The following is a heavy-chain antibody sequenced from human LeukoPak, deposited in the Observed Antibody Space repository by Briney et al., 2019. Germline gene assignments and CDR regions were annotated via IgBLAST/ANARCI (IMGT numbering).Heavy chain of an antibody. CDR3: AKGATMTKTDY. CDR1: GLTNYSFA. Sequence: GGSVRFSCSASGLTNYSFAMGWIRQTTGKGLEWVSGISGSGVTTYYADSVKGRFIISRDNSKNTLYLQMNSLRAKDTAVYYWAKGATMTKTDYWGQGTLVTVSS. CDR2: ISGSGVTT. J-gene: IGHJ4*02. V-gene: IGHV3-23*01. D-gene: IGHD3-22*01.